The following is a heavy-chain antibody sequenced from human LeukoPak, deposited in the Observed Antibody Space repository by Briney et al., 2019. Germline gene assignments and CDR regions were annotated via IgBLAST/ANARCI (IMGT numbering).Heavy chain of an antibody. J-gene: IGHJ4*02. V-gene: IGHV3-21*01. CDR1: GFTFSSYS. CDR3: ANDDTWFGELFTD. Sequence: GGSLRLSCAASGFTFSSYSMNWVRQAPGKGLEWVSSISSSSSYIYYADSVKGRFTISRDNAKNSLYLQMNSLRAEDTAVYYCANDDTWFGELFTDWGQGTLVTVSS. CDR2: ISSSSSYI. D-gene: IGHD3-10*01.